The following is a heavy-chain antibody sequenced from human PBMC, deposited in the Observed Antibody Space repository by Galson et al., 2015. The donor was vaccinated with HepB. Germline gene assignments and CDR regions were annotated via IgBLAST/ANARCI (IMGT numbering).Heavy chain of an antibody. J-gene: IGHJ6*02. V-gene: IGHV3-30*04. Sequence: SLRLSCAASGFTFNNYAMHWVRQAPGRGLEWVAVISNDATNQFYGDSVQGRFTISRGNSRNTLYLQMNSLKNGDTAVYYCARGIPRTTDYISKHYYYGMDVWGQGTTVTVSS. CDR2: ISNDATNQ. CDR1: GFTFNNYA. D-gene: IGHD4-11*01. CDR3: ARGIPRTTDYISKHYYYGMDV.